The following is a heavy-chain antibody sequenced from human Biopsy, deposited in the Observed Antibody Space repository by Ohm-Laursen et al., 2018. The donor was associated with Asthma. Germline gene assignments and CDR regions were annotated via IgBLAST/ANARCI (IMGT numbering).Heavy chain of an antibody. CDR3: AREVSTADYGYYYFAMDV. CDR2: IIPVFGTS. V-gene: IGHV1-69*01. D-gene: IGHD4-17*01. J-gene: IGHJ6*02. Sequence: ASSVKVSCKSSGGTFSRYAISWVRQAPGQGLEWMGGIIPVFGTSNYAQKFQGRVTFTADGSTSSAYMELSSLTSEDSAVYYCAREVSTADYGYYYFAMDVWGQGTTVTVSS. CDR1: GGTFSRYA.